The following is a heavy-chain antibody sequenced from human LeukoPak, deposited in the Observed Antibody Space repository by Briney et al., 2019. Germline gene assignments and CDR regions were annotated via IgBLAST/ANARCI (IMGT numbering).Heavy chain of an antibody. V-gene: IGHV1-18*01. CDR1: GGTFSSYA. CDR3: ARGGPYYDILTGYDY. Sequence: ASVKVSCKASGGTFSSYAISWVRQAPGQGLEWMGWISAYNGNTNYAQRLQGRVTMTTDTSTSTAYMELRSLRSDDTAVYYCARGGPYYDILTGYDYWGQGTLVTVSS. CDR2: ISAYNGNT. D-gene: IGHD3-9*01. J-gene: IGHJ4*02.